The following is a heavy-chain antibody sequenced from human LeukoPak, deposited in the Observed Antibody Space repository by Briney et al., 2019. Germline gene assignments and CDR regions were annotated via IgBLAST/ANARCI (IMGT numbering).Heavy chain of an antibody. Sequence: GGSLRLSCEASGFTFSSYWMSWVRQAPGKGLEWVANIKQDGSEKYYVDSVKGRFTISRDSAKNSLYLQMNSLRAEDTAVYYCARLYGRPDYVDYWGQGTLVTVSS. D-gene: IGHD2-2*02. J-gene: IGHJ4*02. CDR1: GFTFSSYW. CDR3: ARLYGRPDYVDY. V-gene: IGHV3-7*01. CDR2: IKQDGSEK.